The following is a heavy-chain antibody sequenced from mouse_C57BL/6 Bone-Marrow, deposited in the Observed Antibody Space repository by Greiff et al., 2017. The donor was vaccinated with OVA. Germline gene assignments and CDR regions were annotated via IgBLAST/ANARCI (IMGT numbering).Heavy chain of an antibody. J-gene: IGHJ2*01. D-gene: IGHD2-5*01. CDR2: IDPENGDT. CDR1: GFNIKDDY. V-gene: IGHV14-4*01. CDR3: TTYYSNYVDY. Sequence: EVKLQQSGAELVRPGASVKLSCTASGFNIKDDYMHWVKQRPEQGLEWIGWIDPENGDTEYASKFQGKATITADTSSNTAYLQLSSLTSEDTAVYYGTTYYSNYVDYWGQGTTLTVSS.